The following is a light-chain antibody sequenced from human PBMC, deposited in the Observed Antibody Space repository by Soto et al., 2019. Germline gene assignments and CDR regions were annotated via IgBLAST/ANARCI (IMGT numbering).Light chain of an antibody. CDR3: QQYGSSPIT. J-gene: IGKJ5*01. CDR2: GAS. Sequence: IVLTQFKGTLSLSPGERATLSCRASQSVSNNYLAWYQQKPGQAPRLLIYGASRRATGVPDRFSGSGSGTDFTLTISRLEPEDFAVYYCQQYGSSPITFCQGTRLEIK. V-gene: IGKV3-20*01. CDR1: QSVSNNY.